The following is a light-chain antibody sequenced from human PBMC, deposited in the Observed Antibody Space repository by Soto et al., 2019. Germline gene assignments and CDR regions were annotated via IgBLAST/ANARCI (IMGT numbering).Light chain of an antibody. CDR3: ETWDSNTWV. CDR2: VEGSGSF. J-gene: IGLJ3*02. CDR1: SGHSSYI. Sequence: QSVLTQSSSASASLGSSVKLTCTLSSGHSSYIIAWHQQQPGKAPRYLMKVEGSGSFNKGSGVPDRFSGSSSGADRYLIISNLQFEDEADYYCETWDSNTWVFGGGTKLTVL. V-gene: IGLV4-60*02.